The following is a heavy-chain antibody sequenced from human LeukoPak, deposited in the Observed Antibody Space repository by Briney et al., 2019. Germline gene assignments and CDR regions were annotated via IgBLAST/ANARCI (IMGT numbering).Heavy chain of an antibody. CDR2: INPTSGST. J-gene: IGHJ5*02. Sequence: ASVKVSCKSSGYTFTSHYMHWVRQAPAQGLEWMGLINPTSGSTGYAQKFEGRVTMPSNMSTSTDYMELSSLRTEDTAIYYCAKDNSVKDNAWWFDPWGQGTLVTVSS. V-gene: IGHV1-46*01. CDR3: AKDNSVKDNAWWFDP. D-gene: IGHD4-17*01. CDR1: GYTFTSHY.